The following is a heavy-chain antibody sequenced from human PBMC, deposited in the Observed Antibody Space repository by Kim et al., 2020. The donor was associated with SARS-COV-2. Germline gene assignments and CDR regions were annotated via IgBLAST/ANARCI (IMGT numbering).Heavy chain of an antibody. CDR2: IYTSGST. D-gene: IGHD1-1*01. CDR3: ARVAGTTKVLNWFDP. V-gene: IGHV4-61*02. J-gene: IGHJ5*02. Sequence: SETLSLTCTVSGGSISSGSYYWSWIRQPAGKGLEWIGRIYTSGSTNYNPSLKSRVTISVDTSKNQFSLKLSSVTAADTAVYYCARVAGTTKVLNWFDPWGQGTLVTVSS. CDR1: GGSISSGSYY.